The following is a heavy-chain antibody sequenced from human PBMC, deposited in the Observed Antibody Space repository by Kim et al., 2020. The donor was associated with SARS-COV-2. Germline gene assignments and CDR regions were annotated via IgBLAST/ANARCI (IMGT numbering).Heavy chain of an antibody. J-gene: IGHJ2*01. CDR2: IYPGDSDT. CDR1: GYSFTSYW. D-gene: IGHD2-8*02. Sequence: GESLKISCKGSGYSFTSYWIGWVRQMPGKGLEWMGIIYPGDSDTRYSPSFQGQVTISADKSISTAYLQWSSLKASDTAMYYCARPYCTGGVCYKNYWYFDLWGRGTLVTVSS. V-gene: IGHV5-51*01. CDR3: ARPYCTGGVCYKNYWYFDL.